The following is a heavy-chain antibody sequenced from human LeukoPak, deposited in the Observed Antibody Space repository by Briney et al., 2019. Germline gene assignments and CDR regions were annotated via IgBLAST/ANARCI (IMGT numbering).Heavy chain of an antibody. Sequence: PGGSLRLSCAASGFTFSSYAMSWVRQAPGKGLEWVSAISGSGGSTYYADSEKGRFTISRDNSKNTLYLQMNSLRAEDTAVYYCAKDPGATTHPFADYWGQGTLVTVSS. J-gene: IGHJ4*02. CDR3: AKDPGATTHPFADY. V-gene: IGHV3-23*01. CDR1: GFTFSSYA. D-gene: IGHD1-26*01. CDR2: ISGSGGST.